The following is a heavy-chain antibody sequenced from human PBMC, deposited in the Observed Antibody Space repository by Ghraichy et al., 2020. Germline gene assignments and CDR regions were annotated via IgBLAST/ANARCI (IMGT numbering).Heavy chain of an antibody. D-gene: IGHD3-22*01. J-gene: IGHJ4*02. CDR1: GFTFSSYS. CDR2: ISSSSSTI. Sequence: GESLNISCAASGFTFSSYSMNWVRQAPGKGLEWVSYISSSSSTIYYADSVKGRFTISRDNAKNSLYLQMNSLRDEDTAVYYCARDTYYYDSSGYYEVYYFDYWGQGTLVTVSS. V-gene: IGHV3-48*02. CDR3: ARDTYYYDSSGYYEVYYFDY.